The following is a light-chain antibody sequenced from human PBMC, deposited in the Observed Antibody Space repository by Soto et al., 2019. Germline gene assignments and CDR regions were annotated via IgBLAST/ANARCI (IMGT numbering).Light chain of an antibody. CDR1: QRVSSY. CDR3: QQRSNWPPIFT. CDR2: DAS. Sequence: EIVLTQSPATLSLSPGERATLSCRASQRVSSYLAWYQQKPVQAPRLLIYDASNRATGIPARFSGSGSGTDFTLTISSLEPEDFAVYYCQQRSNWPPIFTFGPGTKVDIK. J-gene: IGKJ3*01. V-gene: IGKV3-11*01.